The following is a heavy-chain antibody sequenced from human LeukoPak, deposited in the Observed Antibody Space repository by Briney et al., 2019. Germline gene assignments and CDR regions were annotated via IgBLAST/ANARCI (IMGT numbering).Heavy chain of an antibody. CDR2: IYTSGST. CDR3: ARFPVSGSYHYYYMDV. CDR1: GGSISSGSYY. Sequence: SETLSLTCTVSGGSISSGSYYWGWIRQPAGKGLEWIGRIYTSGSTNYNPSIKSRVTISVDTSKNQFSLKLSSVTAADTAVYYCARFPVSGSYHYYYMDVWGKGTTVTISS. D-gene: IGHD1-26*01. V-gene: IGHV4-61*02. J-gene: IGHJ6*03.